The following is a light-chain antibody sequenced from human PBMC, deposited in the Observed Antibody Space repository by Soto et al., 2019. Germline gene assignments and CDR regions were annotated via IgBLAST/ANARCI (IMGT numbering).Light chain of an antibody. V-gene: IGKV3-15*01. J-gene: IGKJ2*01. CDR3: QQYNNWPHT. CDR2: GAS. CDR1: QSVSSD. Sequence: EIVMTQSPATLSVSPGERATLSCRASQSVSSDLAWYLQKPGQAPSLLIYGASTRATGIPARFSGSGSGTEFPLTISSLQSEDFAVYYCQQYNNWPHTFGQGTKLEIK.